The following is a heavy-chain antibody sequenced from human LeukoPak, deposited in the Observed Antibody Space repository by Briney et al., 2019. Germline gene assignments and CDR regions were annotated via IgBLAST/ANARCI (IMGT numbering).Heavy chain of an antibody. CDR2: IWYDGSNK. J-gene: IGHJ6*03. CDR3: AKDNRFSSSWYYHYYMDV. CDR1: GFTFSSYG. D-gene: IGHD6-13*01. Sequence: QSGGSLRLSCAASGFTFSSYGMHWVRQAPGKGLEWVAVIWYDGSNKYYADSVKGRFTISRDNSKNTLYLQMNSLRAEDTAVYYCAKDNRFSSSWYYHYYMDVWGKGTTVTVSS. V-gene: IGHV3-33*06.